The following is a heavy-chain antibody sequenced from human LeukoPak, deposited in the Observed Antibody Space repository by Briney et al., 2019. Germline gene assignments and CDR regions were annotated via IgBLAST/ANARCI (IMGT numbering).Heavy chain of an antibody. CDR2: INPRGGST. J-gene: IGHJ4*02. CDR3: ARGYGSGSYTTFDY. V-gene: IGHV1-46*01. Sequence: GASVKVSCKASGYTFTSYYMHWVRQAPGQGPEWMGIINPRGGSTDYAQKFQGRVTMTSDTSTSTVYMELNSLRSEDTAVYYCARGYGSGSYTTFDYWGQGTLVTVSS. D-gene: IGHD3-10*01. CDR1: GYTFTSYY.